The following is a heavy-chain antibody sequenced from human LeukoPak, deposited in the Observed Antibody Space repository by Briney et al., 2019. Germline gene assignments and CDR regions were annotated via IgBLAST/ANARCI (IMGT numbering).Heavy chain of an antibody. D-gene: IGHD3-3*01. V-gene: IGHV3-23*01. Sequence: QPGGSLRLSCAASGFTFSSYAMSWVRQAPGKGLEWVSAISGSGGSTYYADSVKGRSTISRDNSKNTLYLQMNSLRAEDTAVYYCARVVDFWSGPYFDYWGQGTLVTVSS. CDR2: ISGSGGST. CDR1: GFTFSSYA. J-gene: IGHJ4*02. CDR3: ARVVDFWSGPYFDY.